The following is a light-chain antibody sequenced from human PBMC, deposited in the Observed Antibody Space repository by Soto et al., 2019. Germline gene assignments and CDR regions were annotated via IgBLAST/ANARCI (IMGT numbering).Light chain of an antibody. Sequence: EVVLTQSPGTLSLSPGERATLSCRASQNIRGNELAWYQQKPGQAPRLLIYRGSSRDTGIPDRFSGRGSGTDFTLNISRLEPEDFAVYYCQDYGTSAPWTFGQGTKVEIK. CDR3: QDYGTSAPWT. CDR2: RGS. CDR1: QNIRGNE. J-gene: IGKJ1*01. V-gene: IGKV3-20*01.